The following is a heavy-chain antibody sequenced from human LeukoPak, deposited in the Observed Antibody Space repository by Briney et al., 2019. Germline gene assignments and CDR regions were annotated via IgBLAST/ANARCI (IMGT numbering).Heavy chain of an antibody. CDR3: AKATPGIAVAGSFDY. D-gene: IGHD6-19*01. Sequence: GGSLRLSCAASGFTLDDYAMHWVRQAPGKGLEWVSGISWNSGSIGYADSVKGRFTISRDNAKNSLYLQMNSLRAEDMALYYCAKATPGIAVAGSFDYWGQGTLVTVSS. V-gene: IGHV3-9*03. J-gene: IGHJ4*02. CDR2: ISWNSGSI. CDR1: GFTLDDYA.